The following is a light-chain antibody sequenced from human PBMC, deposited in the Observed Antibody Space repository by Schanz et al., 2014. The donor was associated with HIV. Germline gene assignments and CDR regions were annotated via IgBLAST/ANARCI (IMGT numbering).Light chain of an antibody. Sequence: QSALTQPPSASGSPGQSVTISCTGTSSDVGDYNYVSWYQQHPGKAPKLMIYEVTKRPSGVPDRFSGSKSGNTASLTVSGLQAEDEADYYCSSYAGSNVAFGGGTKLTVL. CDR1: SSDVGDYNY. CDR2: EVT. CDR3: SSYAGSNVA. V-gene: IGLV2-8*01. J-gene: IGLJ2*01.